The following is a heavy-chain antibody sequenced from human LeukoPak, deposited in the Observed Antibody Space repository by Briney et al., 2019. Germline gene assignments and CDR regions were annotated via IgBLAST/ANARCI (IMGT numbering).Heavy chain of an antibody. V-gene: IGHV4-4*07. CDR3: ARASYSYDISGWVPFDY. J-gene: IGHJ4*02. Sequence: SETLSLTCTVSGGSISTYYWSWIRQPAGKGLEWIGRIYTSGSTTYNPSLKSRVTISGDTSENQFSLRLSSVTAADTAVYYCARASYSYDISGWVPFDYWGQGTLVTVSS. CDR1: GGSISTYY. CDR2: IYTSGST. D-gene: IGHD3-22*01.